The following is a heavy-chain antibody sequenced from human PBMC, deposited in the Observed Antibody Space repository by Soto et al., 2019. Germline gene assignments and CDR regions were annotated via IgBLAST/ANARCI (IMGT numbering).Heavy chain of an antibody. CDR1: GFTFSSYS. J-gene: IGHJ6*02. CDR3: ARGGGCSSTSCYLSYYYYGMDV. V-gene: IGHV3-21*01. Sequence: LRLSCAASGFTFSSYSMNWVRQAPGKGLEWVSSISSSSSYIYYADSVKGRFTISRDNAKNSLYLQMNSLRAEDTAVYYCARGGGCSSTSCYLSYYYYGMDVWGQGTTVTVSS. CDR2: ISSSSSYI. D-gene: IGHD2-2*01.